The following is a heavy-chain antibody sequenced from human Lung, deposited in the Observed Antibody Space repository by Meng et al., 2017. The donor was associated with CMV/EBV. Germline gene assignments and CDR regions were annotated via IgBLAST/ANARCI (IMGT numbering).Heavy chain of an antibody. V-gene: IGHV7-4-1*02. CDR2: IDPNTGNP. Sequence: HVLLAQSGSELKQRGASVNVFFRPSGYTFTSYAIKWVRQAPGQGPDWMGWIDPNTGNPTYDQGFTGRFVFSLDTSVSTAYLQINSLRADDTAVYYCARDSPLDGYSLLDYWGQGTLVTVSS. CDR1: GYTFTSYA. J-gene: IGHJ4*02. CDR3: ARDSPLDGYSLLDY. D-gene: IGHD5-24*01.